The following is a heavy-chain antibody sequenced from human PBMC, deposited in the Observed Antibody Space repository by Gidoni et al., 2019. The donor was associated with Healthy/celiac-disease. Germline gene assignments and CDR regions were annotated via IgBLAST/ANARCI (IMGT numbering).Heavy chain of an antibody. Sequence: QVQLVQSGAEVKKPGASVKVSCKASGYTFTSYGISWVRQAPGQGLEWMGWISAYNGNTNYAQKLQGRVTMTTDTSTSTAYMELRSLRSDDTAVYYCARDLVGAGWPRTAAYYYYGMDVWGQGTTVTVSS. CDR1: GYTFTSYG. V-gene: IGHV1-18*01. CDR2: ISAYNGNT. D-gene: IGHD1-26*01. CDR3: ARDLVGAGWPRTAAYYYYGMDV. J-gene: IGHJ6*02.